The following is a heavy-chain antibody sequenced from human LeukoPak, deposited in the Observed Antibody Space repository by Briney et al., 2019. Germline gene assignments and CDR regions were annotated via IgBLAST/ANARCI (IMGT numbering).Heavy chain of an antibody. CDR3: ARDFPNYYFDY. CDR2: ISYDDSNK. D-gene: IGHD1-1*01. V-gene: IGHV3-30-3*01. CDR1: GFTVSSNY. Sequence: GGSLRLSCAASGFTVSSNYMSWVRQSPGRGLEWVAVISYDDSNKYYAASVKGRFTISRDNSKNTLFLQMNSLKTEDTSVYYCARDFPNYYFDYWGQGTLVTVSS. J-gene: IGHJ4*02.